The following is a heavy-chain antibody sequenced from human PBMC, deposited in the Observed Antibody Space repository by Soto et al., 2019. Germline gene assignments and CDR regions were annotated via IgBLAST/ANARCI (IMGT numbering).Heavy chain of an antibody. V-gene: IGHV1-46*01. Sequence: QVQLVQSGAEVKKPGASVKVSCKASGYTFTSYYMHWVRQAPGQGLEWMGIINPSGGSTSYAQKFQGRVTMTWDTSTSTVYMELSSLRSEDTAVYYCARAGYSSSWYEGGDFDYWGQGTLVTVSS. CDR1: GYTFTSYY. CDR3: ARAGYSSSWYEGGDFDY. CDR2: INPSGGST. J-gene: IGHJ4*02. D-gene: IGHD6-13*01.